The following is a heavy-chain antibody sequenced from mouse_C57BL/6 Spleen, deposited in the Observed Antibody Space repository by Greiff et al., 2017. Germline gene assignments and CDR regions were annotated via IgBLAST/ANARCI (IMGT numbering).Heavy chain of an antibody. CDR2: IDPETGGT. J-gene: IGHJ2*01. CDR1: GYTFTDYE. CDR3: TGFTTVEEDY. V-gene: IGHV1-15*01. D-gene: IGHD1-1*01. Sequence: VQLQQSGAELVRPGASVTLSCKASGYTFTDYEMHWVKQTPVHGLEWIGAIDPETGGTAYNQKFKGKAILTAAKSSSTAYMELRSLTSEDSAVYYCTGFTTVEEDYWGQGTTLTVSA.